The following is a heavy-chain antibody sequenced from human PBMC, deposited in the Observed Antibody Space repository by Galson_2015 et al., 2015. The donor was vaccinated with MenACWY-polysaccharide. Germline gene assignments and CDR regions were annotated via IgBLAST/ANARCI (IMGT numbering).Heavy chain of an antibody. CDR2: IKQDGSEK. J-gene: IGHJ4*02. CDR3: ARERWVRGVFFDQ. Sequence: SLRLSCAASGFTFSNFWMSWDRQAPGEELEWVASIKQDGSEKYLVASVKGRFTISRDNAENSLFLQMNSLRAEDTAVYYCARERWVRGVFFDQWGQGTLVTVSS. D-gene: IGHD3-10*01. CDR1: GFTFSNFW. V-gene: IGHV3-7*01.